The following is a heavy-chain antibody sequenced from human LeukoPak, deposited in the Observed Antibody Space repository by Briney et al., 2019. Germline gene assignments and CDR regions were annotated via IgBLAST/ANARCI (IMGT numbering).Heavy chain of an antibody. CDR2: IYTSGST. CDR3: ARAVPAALVSRWFDP. D-gene: IGHD2-2*01. Sequence: SETLSLTCTVSGGSISSGSYYWSWIRQPAGKELEWIGRIYTSGSTNYSPSLKSRVTISVDTSKNQFSLKLSSVTAADTAVYYCARAVPAALVSRWFDPWGQGTLVTVSS. V-gene: IGHV4-61*02. J-gene: IGHJ5*02. CDR1: GGSISSGSYY.